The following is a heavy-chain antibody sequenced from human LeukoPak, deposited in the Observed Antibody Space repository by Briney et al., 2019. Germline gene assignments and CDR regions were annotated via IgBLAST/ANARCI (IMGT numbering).Heavy chain of an antibody. J-gene: IGHJ4*02. Sequence: GRSLRLSCAASGFTFNNYGMHWVRQAPGKGLEWVAVIWSDGNKEYYADSVKGRFTISRDNSNNRLYLQMNSLRDEDTALYYLARGDYSQTCGYFLDYWGQGTPVTVSS. V-gene: IGHV3-33*01. CDR3: ARGDYSQTCGYFLDY. D-gene: IGHD5-12*01. CDR2: IWSDGNKE. CDR1: GFTFNNYG.